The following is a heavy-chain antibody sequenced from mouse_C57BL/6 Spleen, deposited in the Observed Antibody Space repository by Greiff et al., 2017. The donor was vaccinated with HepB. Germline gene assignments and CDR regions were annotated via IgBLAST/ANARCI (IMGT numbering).Heavy chain of an antibody. CDR2: IDPENGDT. D-gene: IGHD1-1*01. J-gene: IGHJ2*01. CDR1: GFNIKDDY. Sequence: EVQLQQSGAELVGPGASVKFSCTASGFNIKDDYMHWVKQRPEQGLEWIGWIDPENGDTEYASKFQGKATITADTSSNTAYLQLSSLTSEDTAVYYCTTQDYYGSSRFDYWGQGTTLTVSS. V-gene: IGHV14-4*01. CDR3: TTQDYYGSSRFDY.